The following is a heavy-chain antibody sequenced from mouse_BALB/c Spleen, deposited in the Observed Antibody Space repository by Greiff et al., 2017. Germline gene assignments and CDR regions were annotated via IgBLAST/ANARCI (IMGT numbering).Heavy chain of an antibody. J-gene: IGHJ3*01. V-gene: IGHV5-4*02. CDR3: ARGYDGYWIAY. CDR1: GFTFSDYY. D-gene: IGHD2-3*01. CDR2: ISDGGSYT. Sequence: EVQVVESGGGLVKPGGSLKLSCAASGFTFSDYYMYWVRQTPEKRLEWVATISDGGSYTYYPDSVKGRFTISRDNAKNNLYLQMSSLKSEDTAMYYCARGYDGYWIAYWGQGTLVTVSA.